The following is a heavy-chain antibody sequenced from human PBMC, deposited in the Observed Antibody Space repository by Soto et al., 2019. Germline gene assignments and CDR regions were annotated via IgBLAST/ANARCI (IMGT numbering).Heavy chain of an antibody. D-gene: IGHD2-15*01. J-gene: IGHJ6*02. Sequence: QVQLVQSGAEVKKPGSSMKVSCKASGGTFSSYAISWVRQAPGQGLEWMGGIIPIFGTANYAQKFQGRVTITADESTSTAYMELSSLRSEDTAVYYCAREPRYCIGGSCYSGFGYYYYGMDVWGQGTTVTVSS. V-gene: IGHV1-69*01. CDR2: IIPIFGTA. CDR3: AREPRYCIGGSCYSGFGYYYYGMDV. CDR1: GGTFSSYA.